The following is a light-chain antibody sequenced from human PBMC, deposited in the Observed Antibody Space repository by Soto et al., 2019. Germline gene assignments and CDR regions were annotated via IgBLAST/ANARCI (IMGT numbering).Light chain of an antibody. CDR2: SNT. CDR1: SSNIGSNT. J-gene: IGLJ2*01. Sequence: QSVLTQPPSASGTPGQRVTISCSGSSSNIGSNTVNWYQQLPGTAPKLLIYSNTQRPSGVPDRFSGSKSGTSASLAISGLQSEDEADYYCAAWDVSLNGVVFGGGTKLTVL. V-gene: IGLV1-44*01. CDR3: AAWDVSLNGVV.